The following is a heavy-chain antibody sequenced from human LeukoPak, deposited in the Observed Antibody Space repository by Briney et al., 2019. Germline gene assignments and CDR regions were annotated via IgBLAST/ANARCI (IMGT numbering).Heavy chain of an antibody. CDR1: GFTFTKYW. CDR2: VNSDGSRT. D-gene: IGHD4-17*01. CDR3: AREGSVTNDY. V-gene: IGHV3-74*03. Sequence: GGSLRLSCAASGFTFTKYWMHWVRQAPGKGLVWVSRVNSDGSRTTYADSVKGRFTISRDNANNTLHLQMNSLTAEDTAVYYCAREGSVTNDYWGQGSLVTVSS. J-gene: IGHJ4*02.